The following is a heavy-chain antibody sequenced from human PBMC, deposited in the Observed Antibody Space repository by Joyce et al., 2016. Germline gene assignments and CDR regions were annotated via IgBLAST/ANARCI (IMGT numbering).Heavy chain of an antibody. CDR3: AKCSSIFGGIEMYYFAY. Sequence: EVQLVESGGGLVHPGGSLRLSCEVSGVGFKNSWMSWVRQAPGKGLEWVASIKHDGSDKYYVDSVKGRFTISRDNDKNSVYLQVNSLRGEDTAVYFCAKCSSIFGGIEMYYFAYWGQGTLVTVSS. CDR1: GVGFKNSW. D-gene: IGHD3-3*01. J-gene: IGHJ4*02. V-gene: IGHV3-7*01. CDR2: IKHDGSDK.